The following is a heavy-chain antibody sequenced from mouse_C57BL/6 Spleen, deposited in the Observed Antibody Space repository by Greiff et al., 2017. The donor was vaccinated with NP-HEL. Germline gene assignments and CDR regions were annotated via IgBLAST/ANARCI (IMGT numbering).Heavy chain of an antibody. J-gene: IGHJ4*01. Sequence: VQLQQSGPELVRPGASMKISCKAPGYTFTSHWMQWVRQRPGQGLEWIGEIFPGSGSTYYNEKFKGKATLTVDTSSSTAYMQLSSLTSEDSAVYFCARGSYYSNYLYAMDYWGQGTSVTVSS. CDR1: GYTFTSHW. D-gene: IGHD2-5*01. CDR3: ARGSYYSNYLYAMDY. V-gene: IGHV1-56*01. CDR2: IFPGSGST.